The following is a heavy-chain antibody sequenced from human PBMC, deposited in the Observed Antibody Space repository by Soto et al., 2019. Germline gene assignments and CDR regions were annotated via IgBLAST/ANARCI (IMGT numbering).Heavy chain of an antibody. V-gene: IGHV4-39*01. D-gene: IGHD3-10*02. Sequence: SETLSLTCTVSGDSISSAGYSWGWIRQPPGKGLEYIGTISYTGNTYYNSSLMSRVTISLDTSKNSLRVEDTALYYCVKGLNNDYNSGWFYFNYWGRGTVVTVSS. CDR3: YNSGWFYFNY. CDR2: ISYTGNT. J-gene: IGHJ4*02. CDR1: GDSISSAGYS.